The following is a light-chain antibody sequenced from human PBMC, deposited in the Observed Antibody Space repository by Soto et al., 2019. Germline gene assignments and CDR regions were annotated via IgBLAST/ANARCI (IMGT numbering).Light chain of an antibody. CDR3: SSYTTSSTWV. V-gene: IGLV2-14*01. Sequence: QSVLTQPASVSGFLGQSITISCTGSSSDVGGYNHVPWYQQHPGKAPKVIIYEVSNRPSGISNRFSGSKSGNTASLTISGLQAEDEADYYCSSYTTSSTWVFGGGTKVTVL. J-gene: IGLJ2*01. CDR2: EVS. CDR1: SSDVGGYNH.